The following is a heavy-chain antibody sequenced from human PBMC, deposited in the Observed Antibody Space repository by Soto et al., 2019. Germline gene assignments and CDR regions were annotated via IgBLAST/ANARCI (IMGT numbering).Heavy chain of an antibody. V-gene: IGHV3-23*01. CDR1: GFTFSSYA. D-gene: IGHD3-10*01. Sequence: GGSLRLSCAASGFTFSSYAMSWVRQAPGKGLEWVSAISGSGGSTYYADSVKGRFTISRDNSKNTLYLQMNSLRAEDTAIYYCAKKVNSGPGSQYFDYWGQGTLVTVSS. CDR3: AKKVNSGPGSQYFDY. J-gene: IGHJ4*02. CDR2: ISGSGGST.